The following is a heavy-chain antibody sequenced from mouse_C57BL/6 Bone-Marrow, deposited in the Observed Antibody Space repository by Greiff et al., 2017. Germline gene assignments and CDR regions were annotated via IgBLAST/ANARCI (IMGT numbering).Heavy chain of an antibody. CDR2: IYPGGGYT. D-gene: IGHD1-1*01. CDR3: ARGDYDSSALGY. Sequence: QVQLKESGAELVRPGTSVKMSCKASGYTFTNYWIGWAKQRPGHGLEWFGDIYPGGGYTNYNEKFKGKATLTADKSSSTAYMQFSCLTSEDSAIYYCARGDYDSSALGYWGQGTTLTVSS. CDR1: GYTFTNYW. V-gene: IGHV1-63*01. J-gene: IGHJ2*01.